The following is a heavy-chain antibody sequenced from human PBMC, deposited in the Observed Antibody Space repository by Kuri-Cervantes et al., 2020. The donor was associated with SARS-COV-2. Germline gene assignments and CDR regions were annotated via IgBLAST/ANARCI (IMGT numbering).Heavy chain of an antibody. D-gene: IGHD2-8*01. CDR2: ISAYNGNT. V-gene: IGHV1-18*01. Sequence: ASVKVSCKASGYTFTSYGISWVRQAPGQGLEWMGWISAYNGNTNYAQKLQGRVTMTTDTSTSTAYMELRSLRSDDTAVYYCARSYQGSVLMVYNYYYMDGWGKGTTVTVSS. J-gene: IGHJ6*03. CDR1: GYTFTSYG. CDR3: ARSYQGSVLMVYNYYYMDG.